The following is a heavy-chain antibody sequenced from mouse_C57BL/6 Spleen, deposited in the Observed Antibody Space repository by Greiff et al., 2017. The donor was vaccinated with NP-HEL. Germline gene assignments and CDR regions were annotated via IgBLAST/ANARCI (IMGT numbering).Heavy chain of an antibody. D-gene: IGHD1-1*01. CDR3: ARHDYYGSSYFDY. J-gene: IGHJ2*01. CDR1: GFTFSSYT. V-gene: IGHV5-9*01. Sequence: EVKLVESGAGLVKPGGSVKLSCAASGFTFSSYTMSWVRQTPGKRLEWVATICGGGGNTNYQDNVKGRSTFSRDNAKNTLYMQSSSLTSEDAALYYCARHDYYGSSYFDYWGQGTTLTVSS. CDR2: ICGGGGNT.